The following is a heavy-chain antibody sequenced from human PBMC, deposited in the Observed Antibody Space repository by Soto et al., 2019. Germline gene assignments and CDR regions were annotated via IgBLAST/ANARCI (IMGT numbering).Heavy chain of an antibody. D-gene: IGHD3-10*01. CDR1: GFTFSLYS. J-gene: IGHJ6*02. Sequence: EVQLVESGGGLVQPGGSLRLSCAASGFTFSLYSMSWVRQAPGKGLEWVSYISRSSTGIHYADSVKGRFTISRDDATNSMHLQVNSLRDGDTAVYYCVRAVTWGLDVWGQGTTVSISS. V-gene: IGHV3-48*02. CDR3: VRAVTWGLDV. CDR2: ISRSSTGI.